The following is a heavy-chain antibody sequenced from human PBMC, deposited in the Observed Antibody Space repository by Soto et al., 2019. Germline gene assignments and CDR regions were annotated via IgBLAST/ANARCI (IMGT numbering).Heavy chain of an antibody. D-gene: IGHD2-21*02. CDR3: ARDLPLYCRGDCNFDF. J-gene: IGHJ4*02. Sequence: PGGSLRLSCGGSGFIFSRYGMHWVRQAPGKGLEWVTGISYDGGERFYADSVKGRFTISRDNSKNRLDLQMSSLRPEDPAVYYCARDLPLYCRGDCNFDFWGQGTLVTVSS. V-gene: IGHV3-30*03. CDR1: GFIFSRYG. CDR2: ISYDGGER.